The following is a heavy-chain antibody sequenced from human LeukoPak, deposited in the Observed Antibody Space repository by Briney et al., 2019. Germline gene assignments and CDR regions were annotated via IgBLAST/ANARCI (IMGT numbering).Heavy chain of an antibody. CDR1: GYTFTSYY. CDR3: ARDHTISWFGELLAGNDY. J-gene: IGHJ4*02. V-gene: IGHV1-46*01. Sequence: APVKVSCKASGYTFTSYYMHWVRQAPGQGLEWMGIINPSGGSTSYAQKFQGRVTMTRDTSTSTAYMELRSLRSDDTAVYYCARDHTISWFGELLAGNDYWGQGTLVTVSS. D-gene: IGHD3-10*01. CDR2: INPSGGST.